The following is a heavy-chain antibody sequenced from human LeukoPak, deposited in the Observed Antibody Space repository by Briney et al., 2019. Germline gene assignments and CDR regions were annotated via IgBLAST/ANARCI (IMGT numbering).Heavy chain of an antibody. V-gene: IGHV3-21*01. CDR2: ISSDPNYI. CDR1: GFTLSDYS. D-gene: IGHD4-17*01. J-gene: IGHJ4*02. CDR3: ARDLRYGVVLETDDRGNY. Sequence: TGGSLRLSCAASGFTLSDYSMKWVRQAPGKGLEWVSTISSDPNYIYYGASVKGRFTISRDNAENSLFLQMSSLRAEDTAVYYCARDLRYGVVLETDDRGNYWGQGTLVVVSS.